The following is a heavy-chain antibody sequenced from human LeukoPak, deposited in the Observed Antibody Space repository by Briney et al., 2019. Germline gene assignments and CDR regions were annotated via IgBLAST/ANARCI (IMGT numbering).Heavy chain of an antibody. CDR3: ARWGDYSASGDY. J-gene: IGHJ4*02. V-gene: IGHV3-73*01. D-gene: IGHD3-10*01. CDR2: IRSKANSHAT. Sequence: GGSLKLSCAASGFIFSGSAVHWVRQASGKGLEWVGRIRSKANSHATAYAASVKGRFTIFRDDSKNTAYLQMNSLKIEDTAMYYCARWGDYSASGDYWGQGTQVTVSS. CDR1: GFIFSGSA.